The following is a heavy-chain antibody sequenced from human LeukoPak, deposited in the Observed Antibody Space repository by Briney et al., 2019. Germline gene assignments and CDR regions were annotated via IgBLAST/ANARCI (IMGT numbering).Heavy chain of an antibody. Sequence: ASVKVSCKASGYTFTSYDINWVRQATGQGLEWMGWMNPGSGNTGYVQKFQGRVTMTRNTSISTVYMEVSGLRSEDTAVYYCTRGGIIILGVATVVDYWGQGTLVTVSS. D-gene: IGHD3/OR15-3a*01. J-gene: IGHJ4*02. V-gene: IGHV1-8*01. CDR2: MNPGSGNT. CDR3: TRGGIIILGVATVVDY. CDR1: GYTFTSYD.